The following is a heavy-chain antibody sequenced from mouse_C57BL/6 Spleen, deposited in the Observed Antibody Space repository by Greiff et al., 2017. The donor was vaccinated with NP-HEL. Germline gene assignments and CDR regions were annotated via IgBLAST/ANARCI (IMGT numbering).Heavy chain of an antibody. D-gene: IGHD2-4*01. CDR1: GYTFTDHT. Sequence: QVQLKQSDAELVKPGASVTISCTVSGYTFTDHTIHWMKQRPEQGLEWIGYIYPRDGSTKYNEKFKGKATLTADKYSSTAYMQLNSLTSKAAAVYFCARGGGLYDYVPWFAYWGQGTLVTVSA. V-gene: IGHV1-78*01. J-gene: IGHJ3*01. CDR3: ARGGGLYDYVPWFAY. CDR2: IYPRDGST.